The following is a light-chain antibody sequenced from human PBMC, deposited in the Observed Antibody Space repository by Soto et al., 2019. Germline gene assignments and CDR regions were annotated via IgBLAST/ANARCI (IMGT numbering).Light chain of an antibody. V-gene: IGKV3-15*01. Sequence: EIVMTQSPATLSVSPGERAALSCRASQTISNKLAWYQQKPGQTTSLLIYDASARAGGVPARFSGSGSGTEFSLTISSLQSADLAVYYCQQYINWPYTFGQGTKLEI. J-gene: IGKJ2*01. CDR2: DAS. CDR3: QQYINWPYT. CDR1: QTISNK.